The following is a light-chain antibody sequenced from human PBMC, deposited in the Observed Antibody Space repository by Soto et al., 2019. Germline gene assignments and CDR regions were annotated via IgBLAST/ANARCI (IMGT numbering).Light chain of an antibody. CDR1: QSVLFTSNNNNY. CDR2: WAS. V-gene: IGKV4-1*01. J-gene: IGKJ4*01. Sequence: DIVMTQSPDSLTVSLGERATINCQSSQSVLFTSNNNNYLAWYQQKPGQPPKLLIYWASTRESGVADRFSGSGSGTDFTLNISSLQSEDGAVYYCQQYSSTPLPFGGGTKVDIK. CDR3: QQYSSTPLP.